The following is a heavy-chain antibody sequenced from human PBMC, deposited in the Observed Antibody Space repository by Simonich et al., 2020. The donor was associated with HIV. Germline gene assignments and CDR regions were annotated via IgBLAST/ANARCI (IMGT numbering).Heavy chain of an antibody. D-gene: IGHD1-26*01. CDR3: ARWGLYSGSYHGAFDI. J-gene: IGHJ3*02. Sequence: QVQLQESGPGLVKPSETLSLTCTVSGGSISSYYWSWIRQPPGKGLEWVGDSYYSGRTNYNPSLKSRVTIAVDTSKNQFSLKLRAVTAADTAVYYCARWGLYSGSYHGAFDIWGQGTMVTVSS. CDR1: GGSISSYY. V-gene: IGHV4-59*08. CDR2: SYYSGRT.